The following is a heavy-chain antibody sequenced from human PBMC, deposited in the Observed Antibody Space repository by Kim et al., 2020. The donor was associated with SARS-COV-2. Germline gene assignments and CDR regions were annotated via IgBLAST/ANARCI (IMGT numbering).Heavy chain of an antibody. J-gene: IGHJ6*01. CDR3: ARGSQDYYGSGSAYGMDA. D-gene: IGHD3-10*01. V-gene: IGHV1-3*01. Sequence: ASVKVSCKASGYTFTTYAMHWVRQAPGQRLEWMGWINAGNGNTKYSEKFQGRVTITRDTSASTAYMEVSSLRSEDTAVYYCARGSQDYYGSGSAYGMDAW. CDR2: INAGNGNT. CDR1: GYTFTTYA.